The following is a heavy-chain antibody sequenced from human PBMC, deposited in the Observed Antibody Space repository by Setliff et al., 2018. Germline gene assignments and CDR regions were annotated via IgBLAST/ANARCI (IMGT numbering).Heavy chain of an antibody. D-gene: IGHD3-10*01. CDR2: IYTGGST. V-gene: IGHV3-53*01. J-gene: IGHJ5*02. CDR3: ARDRGGTNPWFDP. CDR1: GFTVTSNY. Sequence: PGGSLRLSCAASGFTVTSNYMSWVRQAPGKGLEWVSVIYTGGSTYYADSVKGRFTISRDNAKNTLYLQMNSLRAEDTAVYYCARDRGGTNPWFDPWGQGTLVTVSS.